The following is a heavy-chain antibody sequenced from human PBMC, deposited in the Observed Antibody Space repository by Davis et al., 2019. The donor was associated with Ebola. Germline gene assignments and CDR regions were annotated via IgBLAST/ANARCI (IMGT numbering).Heavy chain of an antibody. D-gene: IGHD2-21*02. CDR1: VITFSSYA. CDR3: AKSLQALTAILELDRDGFDI. Sequence: GESLKISCADSVITFSSYAMTWVRQAPGKGLEWVSAISGSGGTTYYAGSVKGRFTVSRDNSKTTLYLQMNSLRAEDTAVYYCAKSLQALTAILELDRDGFDIWGQGTMVTVSS. J-gene: IGHJ3*02. CDR2: ISGSGGTT. V-gene: IGHV3-23*01.